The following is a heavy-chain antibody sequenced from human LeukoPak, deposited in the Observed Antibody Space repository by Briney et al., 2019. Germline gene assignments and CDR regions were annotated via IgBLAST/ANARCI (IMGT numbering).Heavy chain of an antibody. D-gene: IGHD2-2*01. CDR1: GGSISSSSYY. V-gene: IGHV4-39*07. CDR2: IYYSGST. J-gene: IGHJ3*02. CDR3: ARLVGIVVVPAATPCDAFDI. Sequence: SETLSLACTVSGGSISSSSYYWGWIRQPPGKGLEWIGSIYYSGSTYYNPSLKSRVTISVDTSKNQFSLKLSSVTAADTAVYYCARLVGIVVVPAATPCDAFDIWGQGTMVTVSS.